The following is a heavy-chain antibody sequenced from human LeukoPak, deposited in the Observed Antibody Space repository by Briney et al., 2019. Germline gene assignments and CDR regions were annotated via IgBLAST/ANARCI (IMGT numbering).Heavy chain of an antibody. CDR3: AGVVGSYYFDY. Sequence: SETLSLTCTLSGYSISSGYYWGWIRQPPGKGLEWIGSIYHSGSTYYNPSLKSRVTISVDTSKNQFSLKLSSVTAADTAVYYCAGVVGSYYFDYWGQGTLVTVSS. J-gene: IGHJ4*02. V-gene: IGHV4-38-2*02. CDR1: GYSISSGYY. D-gene: IGHD1-26*01. CDR2: IYHSGST.